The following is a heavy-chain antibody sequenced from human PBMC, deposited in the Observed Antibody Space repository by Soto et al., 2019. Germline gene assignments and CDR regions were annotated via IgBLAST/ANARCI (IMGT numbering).Heavy chain of an antibody. CDR2: ISYDGSNK. V-gene: IGHV3-30*18. D-gene: IGHD3-22*01. Sequence: GESLKISCTASGFTFSSYGMHWVRQAPGKGLEWVTLISYDGSNKYYVDSVKGRFTISRDNSKNTLHLQMNSLRAEDTAVYYCAKGILPFFDSSGLDYLGQGTLVTVSS. CDR1: GFTFSSYG. J-gene: IGHJ4*02. CDR3: AKGILPFFDSSGLDY.